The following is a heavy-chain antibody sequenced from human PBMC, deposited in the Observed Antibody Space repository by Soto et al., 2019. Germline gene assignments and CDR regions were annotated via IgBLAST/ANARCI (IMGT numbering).Heavy chain of an antibody. J-gene: IGHJ4*02. CDR1: GYTFTGYY. CDR2: INPNSGGT. D-gene: IGHD2-21*02. Sequence: VASVKVSCKASGYTFTGYYMHWVRQAPGQGLEWMGWINPNSGGTNYAQKFQGRVTMTRDTSISTAYMELSRLRSDDTAVYYCARGSLVVVTAQNPPIDYWGQGTLVTVSS. CDR3: ARGSLVVVTAQNPPIDY. V-gene: IGHV1-2*02.